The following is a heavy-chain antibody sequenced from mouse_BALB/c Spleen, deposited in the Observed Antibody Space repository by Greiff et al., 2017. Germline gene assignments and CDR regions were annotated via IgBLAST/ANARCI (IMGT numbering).Heavy chain of an antibody. CDR3: ARDYDFCYFDV. V-gene: IGHV1S81*02. D-gene: IGHD2-4*01. CDR2: INPSNGRT. Sequence: QVQLQQPGAELVKPGASVKLSCKASGYTFTSYWMHWVKQRPGQGLEWIGEINPSNGRTNYNEKFKSKATLTVDKSSSTAYMQLSSLTSEDSAVYYCARDYDFCYFDVWGAGTTVTVSS. CDR1: GYTFTSYW. J-gene: IGHJ1*01.